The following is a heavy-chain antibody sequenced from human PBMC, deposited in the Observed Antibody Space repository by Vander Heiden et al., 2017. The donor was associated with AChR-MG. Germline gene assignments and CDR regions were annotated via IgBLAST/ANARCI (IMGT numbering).Heavy chain of an antibody. CDR3: ARGNYYGSGSYYNSYYYYGMDV. CDR2: MNPNSGNT. CDR1: GYTFTSYD. V-gene: IGHV1-8*01. J-gene: IGHJ6*02. Sequence: QVQLVQSGAEVKKPGASVKVSCKASGYTFTSYDINWVRQATGQGLEWMGWMNPNSGNTGYAQKFQGRVTRTRNTSISTAYMELSSLRSEDTAVYYCARGNYYGSGSYYNSYYYYGMDVWGQVTTVTVS. D-gene: IGHD3-10*01.